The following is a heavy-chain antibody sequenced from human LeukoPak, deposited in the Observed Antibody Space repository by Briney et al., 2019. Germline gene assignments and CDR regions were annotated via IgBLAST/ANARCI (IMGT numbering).Heavy chain of an antibody. D-gene: IGHD3-10*01. V-gene: IGHV4-61*02. Sequence: SETLSLTCTISDDAITIGSHYCSWIRQPAGKAMQWIGRVYDSGSTDYNVSLRSRVAISVDMSKKQFSLRLSSVTAADTAVYYCAREYGELIGYQWIDPWGQGILVTVSS. J-gene: IGHJ5*02. CDR3: AREYGELIGYQWIDP. CDR1: DDAITIGSHY. CDR2: VYDSGST.